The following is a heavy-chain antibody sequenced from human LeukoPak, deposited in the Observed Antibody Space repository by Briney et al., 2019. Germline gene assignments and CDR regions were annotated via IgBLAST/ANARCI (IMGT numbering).Heavy chain of an antibody. J-gene: IGHJ4*02. D-gene: IGHD1-26*01. CDR1: DFTFTNYA. CDR3: ARDSNRYSGSRNPFDY. Sequence: ASVKVSCKASDFTFTNYAISWVRQAPGQGLEWMGRINPNSGGTNYAQKFQGRVTMTRDTSISTAYMELSRLRSDDTAVYYCARDSNRYSGSRNPFDYWGQGTLVTVSS. V-gene: IGHV1-2*06. CDR2: INPNSGGT.